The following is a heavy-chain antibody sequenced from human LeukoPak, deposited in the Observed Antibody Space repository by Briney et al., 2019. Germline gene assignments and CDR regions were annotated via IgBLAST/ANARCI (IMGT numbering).Heavy chain of an antibody. D-gene: IGHD3-16*02. V-gene: IGHV3-21*01. Sequence: KSGGSLRLSCAASEFTFSSYSMNWVRQAPGKGLEWVSSISSSSSYIYYADSVKGRFTISRDNAKNSLYLQMNSLRAEDTAVYYCARSALNLRPLDRFDRFDPWGQGTLVTVSS. CDR1: EFTFSSYS. J-gene: IGHJ5*02. CDR3: ARSALNLRPLDRFDRFDP. CDR2: ISSSSSYI.